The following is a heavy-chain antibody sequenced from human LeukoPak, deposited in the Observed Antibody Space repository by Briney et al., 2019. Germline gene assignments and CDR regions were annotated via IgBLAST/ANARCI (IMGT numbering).Heavy chain of an antibody. Sequence: GGSLRLSCAASGFTFSDYYMSWIRQALGKGLEWVSYISSSGSTIYYADSVKGRFTISRDNAKNSLFLQMNSLRAEDTAVYYCARGGYSSNWYLLWYFDYWGQGTLVTVSS. J-gene: IGHJ4*02. D-gene: IGHD6-13*01. V-gene: IGHV3-11*04. CDR2: ISSSGSTI. CDR1: GFTFSDYY. CDR3: ARGGYSSNWYLLWYFDY.